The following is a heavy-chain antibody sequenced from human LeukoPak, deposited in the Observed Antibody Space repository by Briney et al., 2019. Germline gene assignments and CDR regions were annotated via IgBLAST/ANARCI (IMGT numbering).Heavy chain of an antibody. CDR1: GFTFSSYA. Sequence: PGGSLRLSCAASGFTFSSYAMSWVRQAPGKGLEWVSAISGSGGSTYYADSVKGRFTISRDNSKNTLYLQMNSLRAKDTAVYYCAKAVDILTGYPYYYYYGMDVWGQGTTVTVSS. J-gene: IGHJ6*02. CDR2: ISGSGGST. D-gene: IGHD3-9*01. V-gene: IGHV3-23*01. CDR3: AKAVDILTGYPYYYYYGMDV.